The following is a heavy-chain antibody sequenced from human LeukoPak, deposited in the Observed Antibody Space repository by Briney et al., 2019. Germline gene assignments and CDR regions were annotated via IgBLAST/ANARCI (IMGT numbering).Heavy chain of an antibody. V-gene: IGHV3-74*01. J-gene: IGHJ4*02. CDR3: ARDGKRGYSYGYTDY. Sequence: GGSLRLSCAASGFTFSSYWMHWVRQAPGEGLVWVSRINSDGSSTSYADSVKGRFTIPRDNAKNTLYLQMNGLRAEDTALYYCARDGKRGYSYGYTDYWGQGTLVTVSS. CDR1: GFTFSSYW. D-gene: IGHD5-18*01. CDR2: INSDGSST.